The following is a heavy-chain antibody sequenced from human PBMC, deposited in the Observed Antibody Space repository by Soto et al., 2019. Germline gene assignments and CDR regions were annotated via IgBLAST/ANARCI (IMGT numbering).Heavy chain of an antibody. CDR3: ARSLYGDSDAFDI. J-gene: IGHJ3*02. Sequence: EVQLVESGGGLVQPGGSLRLSCAASGFTFSDHYMDWVRQPPGTGLEWVGRTRNKANSYTTEYAASVKGRFTISRDDSKNSLYLQMNSLKTEDTAVYYCARSLYGDSDAFDIWGQGTMVTVSS. V-gene: IGHV3-72*01. CDR2: TRNKANSYTT. D-gene: IGHD4-17*01. CDR1: GFTFSDHY.